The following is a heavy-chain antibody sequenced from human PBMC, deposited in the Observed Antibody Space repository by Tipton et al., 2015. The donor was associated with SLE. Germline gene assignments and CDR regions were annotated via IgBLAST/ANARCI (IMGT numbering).Heavy chain of an antibody. V-gene: IGHV3-11*06. J-gene: IGHJ4*02. CDR3: ASSMGYYYDSSGSY. CDR1: GFTFSDYY. Sequence: GSLRLSCAASGFTFSDYYMSWIRQAPGKGLEWVSYISSSSSYTNYADSVKGRFTISRDNAKNSLYLQMNSLRAEDTAVYYCASSMGYYYDSSGSYWGQGTLVTVSS. D-gene: IGHD3-22*01. CDR2: ISSSSSYT.